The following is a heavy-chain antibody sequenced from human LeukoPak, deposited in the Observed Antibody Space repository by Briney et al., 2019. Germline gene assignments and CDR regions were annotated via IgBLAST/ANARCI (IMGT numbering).Heavy chain of an antibody. Sequence: SETLSLTCTVSGGSISSYYWSWIRQPPGKGLEWIGYIYYSGSTSYNPSLKSRVTISVDTSKNQFSLKLSSVTAADTAVYYCARERYAFDIWGQGTMVTVSS. V-gene: IGHV4-59*01. CDR2: IYYSGST. CDR3: ARERYAFDI. CDR1: GGSISSYY. J-gene: IGHJ3*02.